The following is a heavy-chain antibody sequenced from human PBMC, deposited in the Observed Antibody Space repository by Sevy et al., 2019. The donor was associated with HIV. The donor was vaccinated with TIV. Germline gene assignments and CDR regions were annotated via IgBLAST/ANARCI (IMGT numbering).Heavy chain of an antibody. J-gene: IGHJ6*02. Sequence: GGSLRLSRAASGFTFSSYGMHWVRQAPGKGLEWVAVISYDGSNKYYADSVKGRFTISRDNSKNTLYLQMNSLRAEDTAVYYCAKDQSKVVPAAILSGEDYYYYGMDVWGQGTTVTVSS. CDR2: ISYDGSNK. CDR3: AKDQSKVVPAAILSGEDYYYYGMDV. V-gene: IGHV3-30*18. CDR1: GFTFSSYG. D-gene: IGHD2-2*02.